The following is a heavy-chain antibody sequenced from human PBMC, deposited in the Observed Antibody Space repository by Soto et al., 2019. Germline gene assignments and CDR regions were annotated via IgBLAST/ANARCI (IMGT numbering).Heavy chain of an antibody. CDR2: INHSGRT. V-gene: IGHV4-34*01. D-gene: IGHD3-9*01. J-gene: IGHJ2*01. Sequence: QVQLQQWGAGLLKPSETLSLTCAVYGGSFSGYYWSWIRQPPGKGLEWIGEINHSGRTNYNPSLKSRLTIPVDPSKNQFSLKLSSVPAAATALYYCARGYDILPGHTAVWDWYFDLWGRGTLVTVSS. CDR1: GGSFSGYY. CDR3: ARGYDILPGHTAVWDWYFDL.